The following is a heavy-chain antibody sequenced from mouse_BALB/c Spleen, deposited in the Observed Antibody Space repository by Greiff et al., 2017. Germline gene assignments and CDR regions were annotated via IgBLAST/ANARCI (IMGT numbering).Heavy chain of an antibody. J-gene: IGHJ4*01. CDR3: AKQRIYYGSSYAMDY. D-gene: IGHD1-1*01. CDR2: IWGGGST. V-gene: IGHV2-6-5*01. CDR1: GFSLTDYG. Sequence: VQVVESGPGLVAPSQSLSITCTVSGFSLTDYGVSWIRQPPGKGLEWLGVIWGGGSTYYNSALKSRLSISKDNSKSQVFLKMNSLQTDDTAMYYCAKQRIYYGSSYAMDYWGQGTSVTVSS.